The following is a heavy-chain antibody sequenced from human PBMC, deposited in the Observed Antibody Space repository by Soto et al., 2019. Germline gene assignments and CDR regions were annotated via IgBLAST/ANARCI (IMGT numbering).Heavy chain of an antibody. CDR1: GFTVSSNY. D-gene: IGHD6-19*01. CDR3: AREFRSSGWLNWFDP. J-gene: IGHJ5*02. Sequence: PGGSLRLSCAASGFTVSSNYMSWVRQAPGKGLEWVSVIYSGGSTYYADSVKGRFTISRDNSKNTLYLQMNSLRAEDTAVYYCAREFRSSGWLNWFDPWGQGTLVTVSS. V-gene: IGHV3-53*01. CDR2: IYSGGST.